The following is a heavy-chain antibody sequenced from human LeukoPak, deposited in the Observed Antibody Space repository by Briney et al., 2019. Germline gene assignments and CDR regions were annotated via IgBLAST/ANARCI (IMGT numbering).Heavy chain of an antibody. CDR3: ATGGLVTMIVVVIQGGDAFDI. V-gene: IGHV1-24*01. D-gene: IGHD3-22*01. Sequence: ASVKVSCKVSGYTLTELSMHWVRQAPGKGLEWMGGFDPEDGETIYAQKLQGRVTITADTSTDTAYMELSSLRSEDTAVYYCATGGLVTMIVVVIQGGDAFDIWGQGTMVTVSS. CDR1: GYTLTELS. CDR2: FDPEDGET. J-gene: IGHJ3*02.